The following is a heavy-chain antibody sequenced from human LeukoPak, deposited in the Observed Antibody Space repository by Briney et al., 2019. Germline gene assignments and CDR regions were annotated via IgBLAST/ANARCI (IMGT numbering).Heavy chain of an antibody. D-gene: IGHD2-2*01. J-gene: IGHJ4*02. CDR2: ISGSGGST. Sequence: GGSLRLSCAASGFTFSSYAMNWVRRAPGKGLEWVSAISGSGGSTYYADSVKGRFTISRDNSNDTVYLQLSSLRAEDSALYYCAKVRGVYCSSPACYYYDAWGQGTPVTVSS. CDR1: GFTFSSYA. CDR3: AKVRGVYCSSPACYYYDA. V-gene: IGHV3-23*01.